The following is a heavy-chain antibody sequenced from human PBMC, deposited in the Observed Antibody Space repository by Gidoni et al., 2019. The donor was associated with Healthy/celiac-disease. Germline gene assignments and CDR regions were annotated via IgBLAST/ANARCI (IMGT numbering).Heavy chain of an antibody. D-gene: IGHD2-15*01. Sequence: QVQLVQSGAEVKKPGASVKVSCKASGYTFTSYAMHWVRQAPGQRLEWMGWINAGNGNTKYSQKFQGRVTITRDTSASTAYMELSSLRSEDTAVYYCAREFFSDIVVVVAATRSPLMGYWGQGTLVTVSS. CDR3: AREFFSDIVVVVAATRSPLMGY. CDR2: INAGNGNT. CDR1: GYTFTSYA. J-gene: IGHJ4*02. V-gene: IGHV1-3*01.